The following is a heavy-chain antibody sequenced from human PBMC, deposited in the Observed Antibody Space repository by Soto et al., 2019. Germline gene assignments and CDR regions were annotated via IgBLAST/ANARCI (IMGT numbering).Heavy chain of an antibody. CDR3: ARAGGDYVSNNQDAFDI. CDR2: MNPNSGNT. D-gene: IGHD4-17*01. J-gene: IGHJ3*02. CDR1: GYTFTSYD. V-gene: IGHV1-8*01. Sequence: ASVKVSFTASGYTFTSYDINWVRQATGQGLEWMGWMNPNSGNTGYAQKFQGRVTMTRNTSISTAYMELSSLRSEDTAVYYCARAGGDYVSNNQDAFDIWGQGTMVTVSS.